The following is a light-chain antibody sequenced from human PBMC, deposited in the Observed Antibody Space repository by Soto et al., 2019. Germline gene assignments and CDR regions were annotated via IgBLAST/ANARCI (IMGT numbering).Light chain of an antibody. V-gene: IGLV2-14*01. CDR1: SSDVGTSHY. CDR3: SSYSISTAYL. CDR2: EVS. Sequence: QSALTQPASVSGSPGQSVTISCTGASSDVGTSHYVSWYQQHPGKAPKLIIYEVSDRPSGVSNRFSGSKSGNTASLTISGLQAEDEADYFCSSYSISTAYLFGTGTKVTVL. J-gene: IGLJ1*01.